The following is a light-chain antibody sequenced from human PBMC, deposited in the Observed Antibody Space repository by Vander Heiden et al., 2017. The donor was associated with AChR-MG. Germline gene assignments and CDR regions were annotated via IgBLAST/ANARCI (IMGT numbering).Light chain of an antibody. Sequence: DIQMTQSTSSLSASVGDRVTITCRASQSISSFLNWYQQKPGKAPKLLIYAASSSQSGVPSRFSGSGSGTDFTLTMSSLQPEDFATYYCLQSDTTPWTFGQWTKEEIK. CDR1: QSISSF. CDR3: LQSDTTPWT. V-gene: IGKV1-39*01. J-gene: IGKJ1*01. CDR2: AAS.